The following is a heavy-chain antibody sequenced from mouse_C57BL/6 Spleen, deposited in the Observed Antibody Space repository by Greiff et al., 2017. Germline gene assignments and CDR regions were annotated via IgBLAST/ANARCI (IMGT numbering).Heavy chain of an antibody. CDR1: GYAFSSSW. D-gene: IGHD1-1*01. CDR3: ARDYGSSHWYFDV. V-gene: IGHV1-82*01. J-gene: IGHJ1*03. Sequence: VQLQQSGPELVKPGASVKISCKASGYAFSSSWMNWVKQRPGKGLEWIGRLYPGDGDTNYNGKFKGKATLTADKSSSTAYMQLRSLTSEDSAVYFCARDYGSSHWYFDVWGTGTTGTVSS. CDR2: LYPGDGDT.